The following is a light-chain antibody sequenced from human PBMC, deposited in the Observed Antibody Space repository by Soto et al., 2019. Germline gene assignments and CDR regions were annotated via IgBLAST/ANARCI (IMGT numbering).Light chain of an antibody. V-gene: IGLV2-8*01. CDR2: GVT. J-gene: IGLJ1*01. Sequence: QSVLTPPPSASGSPGQSVTISCTGTSSDVGGYNYVSWYQQHPGKAPKLMIYGVTKRPSGVPDRFSGSKSGNTASLTVSGLQAEDEAYYYCSSYAGSNNYVFGTGTKLTVL. CDR3: SSYAGSNNYV. CDR1: SSDVGGYNY.